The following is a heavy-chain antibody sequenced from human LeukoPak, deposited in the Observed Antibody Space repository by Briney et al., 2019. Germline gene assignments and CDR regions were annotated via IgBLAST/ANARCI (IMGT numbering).Heavy chain of an antibody. Sequence: SETLSLTCTVSGYSISSAYYWGWIRQPPGKGLEWIGSIYYSGSTYYNPSLKSRVTISVDTSKNQFSLKLSSVTAADTAVYYCARREWFGELYDYWGQGTLVTVSS. CDR1: GYSISSAYY. D-gene: IGHD3-10*01. J-gene: IGHJ4*02. CDR2: IYYSGST. CDR3: ARREWFGELYDY. V-gene: IGHV4-38-2*02.